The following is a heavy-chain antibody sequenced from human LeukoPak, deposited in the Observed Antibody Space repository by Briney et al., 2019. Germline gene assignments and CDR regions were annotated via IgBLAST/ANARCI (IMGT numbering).Heavy chain of an antibody. CDR3: AKDLSGATLNGYFDY. V-gene: IGHV3-30*02. CDR1: GFTFSSYG. J-gene: IGHJ4*02. Sequence: GGSLRLSCAASGFTFSSYGMHWVRQAPGKGLEWAAFIQYDASDTYYADSVKGRFTISRDNSKNTLYLQMNSLRAEDTAVYYCAKDLSGATLNGYFDYWGQGTLVTVSS. CDR2: IQYDASDT. D-gene: IGHD1-26*01.